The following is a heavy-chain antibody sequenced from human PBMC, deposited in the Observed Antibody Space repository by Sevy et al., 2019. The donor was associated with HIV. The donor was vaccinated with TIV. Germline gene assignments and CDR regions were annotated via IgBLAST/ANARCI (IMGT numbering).Heavy chain of an antibody. V-gene: IGHV4-59*01. CDR3: ARGDYYGSGSYYNYYYYGMDV. Sequence: SETLSLTCTVSGGSISSYYWSWIRQPPGKGLEWIGYIYYSGSPNYNPSLKSRVTISVDTSKNQFSLKLSSVTAADTAVYYCARGDYYGSGSYYNYYYYGMDVWGQGTTVTVSS. CDR1: GGSISSYY. CDR2: IYYSGSP. D-gene: IGHD3-10*01. J-gene: IGHJ6*02.